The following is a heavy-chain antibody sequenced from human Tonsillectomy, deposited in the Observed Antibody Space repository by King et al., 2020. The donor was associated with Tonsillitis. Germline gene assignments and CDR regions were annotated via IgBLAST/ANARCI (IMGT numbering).Heavy chain of an antibody. Sequence: VQLVESVAEVKKPGESLRISCKGSGYSFTSYWINWVRQMPGKGLEWMGTIDPTDSYTYYSPSFQGHVTISADKSISTAYLQWSSLKASDTAMYYCATLKLLPHSWFDPWGQGTLVTVSS. J-gene: IGHJ5*02. V-gene: IGHV5-10-1*03. D-gene: IGHD1-7*01. CDR2: IDPTDSYT. CDR3: ATLKLLPHSWFDP. CDR1: GYSFTSYW.